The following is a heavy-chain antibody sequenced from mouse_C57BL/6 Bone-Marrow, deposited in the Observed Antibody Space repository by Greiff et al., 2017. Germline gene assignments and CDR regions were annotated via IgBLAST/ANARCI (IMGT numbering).Heavy chain of an antibody. CDR1: GFTFSNYW. J-gene: IGHJ3*01. CDR2: IRLKSDNYAT. D-gene: IGHD1-1*01. CDR3: TVNYGSSYEAWFAY. Sequence: EVRLMESGGGLVQPGGSMKLSCVASGFTFSNYWMNWVRQSPEKGLEWVAQIRLKSDNYATHYAESVKGRFTISRDDSKSSVYLQMNNLRAEDTGIYYCTVNYGSSYEAWFAYWGQGTLVTVSA. V-gene: IGHV6-3*01.